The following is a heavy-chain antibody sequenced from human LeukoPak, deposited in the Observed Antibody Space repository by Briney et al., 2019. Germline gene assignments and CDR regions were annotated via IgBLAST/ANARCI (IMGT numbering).Heavy chain of an antibody. CDR3: ARDLYGDYAFDY. CDR2: ISGSSTYI. V-gene: IGHV3-21*01. Sequence: PGGSLRLSCAASGFTFSSYSMTWVRQAPGKGLEWVSSISGSSTYIDYADSVKGRFTISRDNAKNSLYLQMNSLRAEDTAVYYCARDLYGDYAFDYWGQGTLVTVSS. J-gene: IGHJ4*02. D-gene: IGHD4-17*01. CDR1: GFTFSSYS.